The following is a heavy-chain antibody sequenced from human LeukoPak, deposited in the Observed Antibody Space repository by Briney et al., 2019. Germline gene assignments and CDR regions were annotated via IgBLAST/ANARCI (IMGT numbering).Heavy chain of an antibody. CDR1: GFTLSDWN. V-gene: IGHV3-30*02. D-gene: IGHD6-19*01. J-gene: IGHJ4*02. Sequence: GGSLRLSCGASGFTLSDWNMHGVPQAPGKGVEYVAFIRFDGTTEYYTDSVKGPFTMSSDKSNNTLYLQMNRLRAEDTAVYYCARGAAVALELWGQGTLVTVSS. CDR2: IRFDGTTE. CDR3: ARGAAVALEL.